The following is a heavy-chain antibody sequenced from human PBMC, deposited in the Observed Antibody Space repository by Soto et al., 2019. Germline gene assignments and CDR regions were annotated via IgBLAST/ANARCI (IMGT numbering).Heavy chain of an antibody. Sequence: EVQLVESGGGLVQPGGSLRLSCAASGFTFSSYWMSWVRQAPGKGLEWVANIKQDGSEKYYVDSVKGRFTISRDNAKNSLYLQMNSLRAEVTAVYYCARARGNFDWLNYYYYYYYMDVWGKGTTVTVSS. J-gene: IGHJ6*03. CDR2: IKQDGSEK. D-gene: IGHD3-9*01. CDR1: GFTFSSYW. CDR3: ARARGNFDWLNYYYYYYYMDV. V-gene: IGHV3-7*01.